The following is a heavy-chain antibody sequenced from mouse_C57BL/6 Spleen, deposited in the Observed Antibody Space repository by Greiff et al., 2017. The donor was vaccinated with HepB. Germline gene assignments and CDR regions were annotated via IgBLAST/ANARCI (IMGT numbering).Heavy chain of an antibody. Sequence: VQLQQSGAELARPGASVKLSCKASGYTFTSYGISWVKQRTGQGLEGIGEIYPRSGNTYYNEKFKGKATLTADKSSSTAYMELRSLTSEDSAVYFCARSGDLGAMDYWGQGTSVTVSS. CDR3: ARSGDLGAMDY. V-gene: IGHV1-81*01. D-gene: IGHD3-1*01. CDR2: IYPRSGNT. J-gene: IGHJ4*01. CDR1: GYTFTSYG.